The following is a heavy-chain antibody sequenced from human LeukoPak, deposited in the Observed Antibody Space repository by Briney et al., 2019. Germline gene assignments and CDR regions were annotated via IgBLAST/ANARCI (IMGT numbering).Heavy chain of an antibody. CDR3: AGSIAAAGLDAFDI. Sequence: ASVKVSCKASGYTFTSYGISWVRQAPGQGLEWMGWISAYNGNTNYAQKLQGRVTMTTDTSTSTAHMELRSLRSDDTAVYYCAGSIAAAGLDAFDIWGQGTMVTVSS. CDR2: ISAYNGNT. D-gene: IGHD6-13*01. CDR1: GYTFTSYG. J-gene: IGHJ3*02. V-gene: IGHV1-18*01.